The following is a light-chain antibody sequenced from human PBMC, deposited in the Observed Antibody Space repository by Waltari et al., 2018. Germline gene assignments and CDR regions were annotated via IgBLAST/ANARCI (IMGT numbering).Light chain of an antibody. CDR3: QVWDTRSDHHV. V-gene: IGLV3-21*04. CDR1: NIRSKA. Sequence: SYVLTQPPSLSVAPGKTASINCGGNNIRSKAVHWYKQKPGQAPVRVIYYDTDRPSGIPERFSVSNSGNTATLTISRVEAGDEADYYCQVWDTRSDHHVFGSGTKLTVL. J-gene: IGLJ6*01. CDR2: YDT.